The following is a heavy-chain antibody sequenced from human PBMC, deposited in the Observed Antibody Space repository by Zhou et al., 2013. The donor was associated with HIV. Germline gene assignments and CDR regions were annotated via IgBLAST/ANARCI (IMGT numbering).Heavy chain of an antibody. Sequence: QVHLVQSGTEVKKPGSSVRVPCKTSGGTFTGYAITWVRQAPGQGLEWMGRIIPILGIPNYAQKFQGRVTISADKSTSTAYMELSSLRSEDTAVYYCARDGEGIAAAGTLGYWGQGTLVTVSS. D-gene: IGHD6-13*01. V-gene: IGHV1-69*04. J-gene: IGHJ4*02. CDR1: GGTFTGYA. CDR2: IIPILGIP. CDR3: ARDGEGIAAAGTLGY.